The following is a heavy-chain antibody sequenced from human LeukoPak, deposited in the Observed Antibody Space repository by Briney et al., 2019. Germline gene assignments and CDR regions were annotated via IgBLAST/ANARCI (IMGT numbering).Heavy chain of an antibody. CDR2: ISSSSTI. V-gene: IGHV3-48*04. D-gene: IGHD6-13*01. CDR3: ATVPGYSSSWYGSRPYYFDY. J-gene: IGHJ4*02. CDR1: GFTFSSYS. Sequence: GGSLRLSCAASGFTFSSYSMNWVRQAPGKGLEWVSYISSSSTIYYADSVKGRFTISRDNAKNSLYLQMNSLRAEDTAVYYCATVPGYSSSWYGSRPYYFDYWGQGTLVTVSS.